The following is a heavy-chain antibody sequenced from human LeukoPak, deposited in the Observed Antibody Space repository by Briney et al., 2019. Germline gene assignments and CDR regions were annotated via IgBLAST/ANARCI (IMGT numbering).Heavy chain of an antibody. CDR3: ARDHPTPTLGYMDV. CDR2: VYSSGST. CDR1: GGSISSGNYY. J-gene: IGHJ6*03. V-gene: IGHV4-61*02. D-gene: IGHD2-15*01. Sequence: SETLSLTCTVSGGSISSGNYYWSWIRQPAGKGLEWIGRVYSSGSTNYNPSFKSRVTVSADTSKHQFSLKLSSVTAADTAVYYCARDHPTPTLGYMDVWAKGPRSPSP.